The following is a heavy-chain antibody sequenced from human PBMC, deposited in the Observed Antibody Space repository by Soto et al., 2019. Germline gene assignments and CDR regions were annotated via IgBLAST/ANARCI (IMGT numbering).Heavy chain of an antibody. CDR2: ISYDGSNK. D-gene: IGHD3-22*01. Sequence: GGSLRLSCAASGFTFSSYGMHWVRQAPGKGLEWVAVISYDGSNKYYADSVKGRFTISRDNSKNTLYLQMNSLRAEDTAVYYCAKGRLYSDDSSGYPFDYWGQGTLVTVSS. J-gene: IGHJ4*02. CDR3: AKGRLYSDDSSGYPFDY. CDR1: GFTFSSYG. V-gene: IGHV3-30*18.